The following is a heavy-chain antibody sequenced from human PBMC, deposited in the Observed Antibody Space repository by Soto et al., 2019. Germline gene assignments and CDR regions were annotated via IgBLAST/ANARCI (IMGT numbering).Heavy chain of an antibody. D-gene: IGHD3-3*01. V-gene: IGHV4-34*01. Sequence: PSETLSLTCAVYGGCFSGYYWSWIRQPPGKGLEWIGEINHSGSTNYNPSLKSRVTISVDTSKNQFSLKLSSVTAADTAVYYCARNPPKLRFSSITPWFDPWGREPWSPSPQ. CDR1: GGCFSGYY. CDR2: INHSGST. CDR3: ARNPPKLRFSSITPWFDP. J-gene: IGHJ5*02.